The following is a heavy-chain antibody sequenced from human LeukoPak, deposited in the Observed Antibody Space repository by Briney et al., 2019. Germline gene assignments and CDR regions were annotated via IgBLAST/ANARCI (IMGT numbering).Heavy chain of an antibody. J-gene: IGHJ4*02. CDR1: RFTFRSYA. D-gene: IGHD3-10*02. Sequence: GRSLRLSCAASRFTFRSYAMHWVRQAPGKGLEWVTFISGDGRKIGYADSVKGRFTISRDNSKNALYLQMNSLRVEDTAMYYCARDVLRGGQGTLVTVSS. V-gene: IGHV3-30*04. CDR2: ISGDGRKI. CDR3: ARDVLR.